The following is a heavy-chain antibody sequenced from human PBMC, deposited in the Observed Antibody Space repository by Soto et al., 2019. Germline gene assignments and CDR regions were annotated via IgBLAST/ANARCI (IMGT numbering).Heavy chain of an antibody. Sequence: ASVKVSCKASGGTFSSYAMHWVRQAPGQRLEWMGWISGDSGNTKYSPKLSDRVTITRDTSASTVYMELSSLRSEDTALYYCARDGVAAGNINFDYWGQGTLVTVSS. J-gene: IGHJ4*03. CDR3: ARDGVAAGNINFDY. CDR2: ISGDSGNT. CDR1: GGTFSSYA. V-gene: IGHV1-3*01. D-gene: IGHD6-19*01.